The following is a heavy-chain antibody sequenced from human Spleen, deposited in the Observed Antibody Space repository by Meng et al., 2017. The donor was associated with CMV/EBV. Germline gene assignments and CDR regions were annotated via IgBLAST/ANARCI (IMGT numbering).Heavy chain of an antibody. CDR1: GFTVSSNY. D-gene: IGHD3-16*01. Sequence: VQLVESGGGVVQPGGSLRLSCAASGFTVSSNYMSWVRQAPGKGLEWVSVIYSGGSTYYADSVKGRFTISRDNSKNTLYLQMNSLRAEDTAVYYCARDSGGHYFDYWGQGTLVTVSS. V-gene: IGHV3-66*01. CDR2: IYSGGST. J-gene: IGHJ4*02. CDR3: ARDSGGHYFDY.